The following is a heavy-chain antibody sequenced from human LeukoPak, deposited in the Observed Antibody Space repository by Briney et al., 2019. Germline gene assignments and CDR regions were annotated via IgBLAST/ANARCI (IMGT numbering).Heavy chain of an antibody. V-gene: IGHV3-23*01. Sequence: GGSLRLSCAASGFTFSSYGMTWVRQAPGQGLEWVSSISRSGDSTYYADAVKGRFTISRDNAKNSLSLQMNSLRDEDTAVYYCVRDGTWYDYWGQGTLVTVSS. CDR2: ISRSGDST. CDR3: VRDGTWYDY. D-gene: IGHD1-26*01. CDR1: GFTFSSYG. J-gene: IGHJ4*02.